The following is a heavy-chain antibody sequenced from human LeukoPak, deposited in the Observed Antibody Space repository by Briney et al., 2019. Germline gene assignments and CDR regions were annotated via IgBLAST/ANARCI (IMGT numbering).Heavy chain of an antibody. V-gene: IGHV4-39*01. CDR2: IYYSGST. Sequence: SSETLSLTCTVSGGSISSSSYYWGWIRQPPGKGLEWIGSIYYSGSTYYNPSLKSRVTISVDTSKNQFSPKLSSVTAADTAVYYCARFAPYDSSGAIDYWGQGTLVTVSS. D-gene: IGHD3-22*01. J-gene: IGHJ4*02. CDR1: GGSISSSSYY. CDR3: ARFAPYDSSGAIDY.